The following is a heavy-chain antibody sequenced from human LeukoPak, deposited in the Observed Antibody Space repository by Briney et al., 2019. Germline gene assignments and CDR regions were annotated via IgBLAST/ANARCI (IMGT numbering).Heavy chain of an antibody. CDR2: ISAYNGNT. J-gene: IGHJ4*02. CDR3: ARVRRPFGGVIVLLDIPLFDY. Sequence: ASVKVSCKASGYTFTSYGISWARQAPGQGLEWMGWISAYNGNTNYAQKLQGRVTMTTDTSTSTAYMELRSLRSDDTAVYYCARVRRPFGGVIVLLDIPLFDYWGQGTLVTVSS. CDR1: GYTFTSYG. V-gene: IGHV1-18*01. D-gene: IGHD3-16*02.